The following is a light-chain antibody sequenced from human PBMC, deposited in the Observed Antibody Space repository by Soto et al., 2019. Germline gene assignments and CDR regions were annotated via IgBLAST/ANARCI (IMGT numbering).Light chain of an antibody. CDR1: QSVTSDY. Sequence: IVLTESPGTLSLSPGERATLSCRASQSVTSDYLAWYQQKPGQPARLLIYGASNRATAIADRFSGSWSATDFTLTISRVDPEDFAVYYCQQYGSSPYTFGQGTRLDI. J-gene: IGKJ2*01. V-gene: IGKV3-20*01. CDR2: GAS. CDR3: QQYGSSPYT.